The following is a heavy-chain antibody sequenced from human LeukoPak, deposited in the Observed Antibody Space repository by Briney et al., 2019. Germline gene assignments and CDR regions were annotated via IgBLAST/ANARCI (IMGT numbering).Heavy chain of an antibody. J-gene: IGHJ3*02. CDR1: GGSISSYY. V-gene: IGHV4-59*01. D-gene: IGHD4-11*01. Sequence: SETLSLTCTVSGGSISSYYWSWIRQPPGKGMEWIGYIYYSGSTNYNPSLKSRVTISVDTSKNQFSLKLSSVTAADTAVYYCARDHVNYGRGPGDVFDIWGQGTMVTVSS. CDR3: ARDHVNYGRGPGDVFDI. CDR2: IYYSGST.